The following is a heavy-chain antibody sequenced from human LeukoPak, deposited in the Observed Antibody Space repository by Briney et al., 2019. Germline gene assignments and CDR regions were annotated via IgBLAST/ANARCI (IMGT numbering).Heavy chain of an antibody. V-gene: IGHV4-30-2*03. Sequence: SETLSLTCAVSGGSISSGGYSWSWIRQPPGKGLEWIGSIYHSGSTYYNPSLKSRVTISVDTSKNQFSLKLSSVTAADTAVYYCASSGSYNAFDIWGQGTMVTVSS. CDR1: GGSISSGGYS. J-gene: IGHJ3*02. D-gene: IGHD1-26*01. CDR2: IYHSGST. CDR3: ASSGSYNAFDI.